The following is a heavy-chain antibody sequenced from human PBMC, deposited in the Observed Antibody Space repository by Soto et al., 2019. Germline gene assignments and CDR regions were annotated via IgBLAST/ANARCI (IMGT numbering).Heavy chain of an antibody. J-gene: IGHJ2*01. CDR3: AKLYSRSRWYFAF. CDR2: SSGSGGST. CDR1: GFTFSSYA. Sequence: EVQLLESGGGLVQPGGSLRLSCAASGFTFSSYAMSWVRQAPGKGLEWVSASSGSGGSTYYADSVKGRFTISRDNYKNTLYLQMNRLRAEDQAVYYCAKLYSRSRWYFAFWGRGTLVTFSS. D-gene: IGHD6-13*01. V-gene: IGHV3-23*01.